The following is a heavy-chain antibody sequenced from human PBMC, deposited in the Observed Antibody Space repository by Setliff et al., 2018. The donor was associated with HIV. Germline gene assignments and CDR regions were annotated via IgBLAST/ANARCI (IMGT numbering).Heavy chain of an antibody. CDR1: GFTFSTYA. CDR3: AKDMEYDTSVYYHWYFDL. CDR2: IRYDGSNK. J-gene: IGHJ2*01. D-gene: IGHD3-22*01. V-gene: IGHV3-30*02. Sequence: GESLKISCAVSGFTFSTYAMSWVRQAPGKGLEWVAFIRYDGSNKYYADSVKGRFTISRDNSKNTLHLQMNSLRAEDTALYYCAKDMEYDTSVYYHWYFDLWGRGALVTVSS.